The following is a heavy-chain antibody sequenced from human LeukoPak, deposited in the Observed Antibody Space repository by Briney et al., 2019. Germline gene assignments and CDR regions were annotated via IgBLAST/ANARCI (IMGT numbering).Heavy chain of an antibody. J-gene: IGHJ3*02. D-gene: IGHD3-22*01. V-gene: IGHV3-11*01. CDR2: ISSSGSTI. Sequence: PGGSLRLSCAASGFTFSDYYMSWIRQAPGKGLEWVSYISSSGSTIYYADSVKGRFTISRDNAKNSLYLQMNSPRAEDTAVYYCARDLPRYYYDSSGGAFDIRGQGTMVTVSS. CDR3: ARDLPRYYYDSSGGAFDI. CDR1: GFTFSDYY.